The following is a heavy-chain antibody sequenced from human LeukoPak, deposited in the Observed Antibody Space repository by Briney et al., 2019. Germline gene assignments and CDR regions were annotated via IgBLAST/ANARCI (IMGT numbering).Heavy chain of an antibody. CDR1: GGSFSGYY. D-gene: IGHD6-13*01. CDR3: ARGYASGYSSSWYVIGVWFDP. CDR2: INHSGST. V-gene: IGHV4-34*01. Sequence: SETLSLTCAVYGGSFSGYYWSWIRQPPGKGLEWIGEINHSGSTNYIPSLKSRVTISVDTSKNQFSLKLSSVTAADTAVYYCARGYASGYSSSWYVIGVWFDPWGQGTLVTVSS. J-gene: IGHJ5*02.